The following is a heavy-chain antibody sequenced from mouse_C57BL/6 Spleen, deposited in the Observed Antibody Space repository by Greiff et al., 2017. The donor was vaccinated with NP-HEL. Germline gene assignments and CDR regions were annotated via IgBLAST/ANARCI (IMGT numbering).Heavy chain of an antibody. D-gene: IGHD4-1*01. V-gene: IGHV2-2*01. Sequence: QVQLKESGPGLVQPSQSLSITCTVSGFSLTSYGVHWVRQSPGKGLESLGVIWSGGSTDYNAAFISRLSISKDNSKSQVFFKMNSLQADDTAIYYCARIWDFAYWGQGTLVTVSA. CDR1: GFSLTSYG. CDR2: IWSGGST. CDR3: ARIWDFAY. J-gene: IGHJ3*01.